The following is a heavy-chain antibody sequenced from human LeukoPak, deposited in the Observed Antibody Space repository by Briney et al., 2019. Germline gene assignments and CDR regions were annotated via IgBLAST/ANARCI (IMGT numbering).Heavy chain of an antibody. Sequence: SETLSLTCTVSGGSISSYYWSWIRQPPGKGLEWIGYIYYSGSTNYNPSLKSRVTISVDTSKNQFSLKLSSVTAADTAVYHCARDLSHSSGWYYFDYWGQGTLVTVSS. D-gene: IGHD6-19*01. J-gene: IGHJ4*02. V-gene: IGHV4-59*01. CDR3: ARDLSHSSGWYYFDY. CDR2: IYYSGST. CDR1: GGSISSYY.